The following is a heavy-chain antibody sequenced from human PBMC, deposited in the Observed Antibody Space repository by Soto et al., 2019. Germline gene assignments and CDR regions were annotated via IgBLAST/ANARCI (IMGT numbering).Heavy chain of an antibody. D-gene: IGHD5-18*01. V-gene: IGHV3-21*01. J-gene: IGHJ4*02. CDR3: ATATEYSYGAFDY. CDR2: ISSSSSYI. CDR1: GFTFSSYS. Sequence: GGSLSLSCAASGFTFSSYSMNWVRQAPGKGLEWVASISSSSSYIYYADSVKGRFTISRDNAKNSLYLQMTSLSAADTAVYYCATATEYSYGAFDYWGQGTLVTVSS.